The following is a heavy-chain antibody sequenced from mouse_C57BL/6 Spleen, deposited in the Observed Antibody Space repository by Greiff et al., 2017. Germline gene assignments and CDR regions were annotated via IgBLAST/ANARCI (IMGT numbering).Heavy chain of an antibody. V-gene: IGHV1-64*01. Sequence: QVQLQQPGAELVKPGASVKLSCKASGYTFTSYWMHWVKQRPGQGLEWIGMIHPNSGSTNYNEKFKSKATLTVDKSSSTAYMQLSSLTSEDSAVYYCAASGSPYYYAMDYWGQGTSVTVSS. CDR2: IHPNSGST. CDR1: GYTFTSYW. D-gene: IGHD6-1*01. J-gene: IGHJ4*01. CDR3: AASGSPYYYAMDY.